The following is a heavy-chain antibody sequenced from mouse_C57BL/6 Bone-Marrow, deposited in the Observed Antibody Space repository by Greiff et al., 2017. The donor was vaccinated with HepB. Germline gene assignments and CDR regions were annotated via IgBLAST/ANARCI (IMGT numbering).Heavy chain of an antibody. CDR2: ISSGGSYT. CDR1: GFTFSSYG. V-gene: IGHV5-6*01. J-gene: IGHJ3*01. D-gene: IGHD1-1*01. CDR3: ANYEGFAY. Sequence: EVNLVESGGDLVKPGGSLKLSCAASGFTFSSYGMSWVRQTPDKRLEWVATISSGGSYTYYPDSVKGRFTISRDNAKNTLYLQMSSLKSEDTAMYYCANYEGFAYWGQGTLVTVSA.